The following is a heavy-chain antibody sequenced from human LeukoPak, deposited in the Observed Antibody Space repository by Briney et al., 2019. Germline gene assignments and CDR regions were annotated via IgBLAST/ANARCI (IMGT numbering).Heavy chain of an antibody. Sequence: PSETLPLTCTVSGGSISSGGYYWSWIRQHPGKGLEWIGYIYYSGSTYYNPSLKSRVTISVDTSKNQFSLKLSSVTAADTAVYYCARWDYYGSGPFDYWGQGTLVTVSS. J-gene: IGHJ4*02. D-gene: IGHD3-10*01. CDR1: GGSISSGGYY. CDR2: IYYSGST. CDR3: ARWDYYGSGPFDY. V-gene: IGHV4-31*03.